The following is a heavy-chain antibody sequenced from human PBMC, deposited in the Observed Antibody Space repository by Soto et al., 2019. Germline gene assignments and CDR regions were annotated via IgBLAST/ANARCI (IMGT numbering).Heavy chain of an antibody. D-gene: IGHD6-13*01. CDR1: GGSFSGYY. CDR2: INHSGST. Sequence: SETLFLTCAAYGGSFSGYYWSWIRQPPGKGLEWIGEINHSGSTNYNPSLKSRVTISVDTSQNQFSLKLSSVTAADTAVYYCARLIAAAGIYYYYAMDVWGQGTTVTV. V-gene: IGHV4-34*01. J-gene: IGHJ6*02. CDR3: ARLIAAAGIYYYYAMDV.